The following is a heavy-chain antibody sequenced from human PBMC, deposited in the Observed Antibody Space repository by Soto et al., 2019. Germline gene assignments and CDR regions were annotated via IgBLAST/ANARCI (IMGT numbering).Heavy chain of an antibody. CDR1: GGTFGSYG. CDR3: ARESGYNFGPFDY. D-gene: IGHD5-12*01. Sequence: QVQLVQSGAEVKKPGSSVKVSCKASGGTFGSYGLSWVRQAPGQGLEWMGGIIPIFGSANYAQKFQGRVTITEDISTSTTYMELSSRRSADTAVYSCARESGYNFGPFDYWGQGALVTVSS. CDR2: IIPIFGSA. J-gene: IGHJ4*02. V-gene: IGHV1-69*14.